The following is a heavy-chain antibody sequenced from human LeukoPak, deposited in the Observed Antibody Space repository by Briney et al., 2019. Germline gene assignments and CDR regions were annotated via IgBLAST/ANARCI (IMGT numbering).Heavy chain of an antibody. CDR1: GFTFSSYW. CDR3: ARVDDLDAFDI. V-gene: IGHV3-30*03. CDR2: ISYDGSNK. J-gene: IGHJ3*02. Sequence: GGSLRLSCAASGFTFSSYWMSWVRQAPGKGLEWVAVISYDGSNKYYADSVKGRFTISRDNSKNTLYLQMNSLRAEDTAVYYCARVDDLDAFDIWGQGTMVTVSS.